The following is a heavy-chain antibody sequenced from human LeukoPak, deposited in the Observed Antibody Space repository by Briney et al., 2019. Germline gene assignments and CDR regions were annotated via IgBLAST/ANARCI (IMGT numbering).Heavy chain of an antibody. J-gene: IGHJ4*02. V-gene: IGHV3-66*01. Sequence: GGSLRLSCAASGFTVSSNYMSWVRQAPGKGLEWVSVIFGGGSTYYADSVKGRFTISRDNSKNTVYLQMNSLRSEDTAVYYCARDYFDSSGYLAYWGQGTLVTVSS. D-gene: IGHD3-22*01. CDR3: ARDYFDSSGYLAY. CDR2: IFGGGST. CDR1: GFTVSSNY.